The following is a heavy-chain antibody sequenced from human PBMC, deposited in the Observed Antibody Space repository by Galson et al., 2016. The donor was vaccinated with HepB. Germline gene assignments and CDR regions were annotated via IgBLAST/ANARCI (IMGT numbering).Heavy chain of an antibody. CDR3: ARAQESSSWPRIWGMDV. V-gene: IGHV3-33*01. Sequence: SLRLSCAASGFTFRNYGMHWVRQAPGKGLEWVANVWPDGTNKNYGDSVRGRFTISRDHSRSTLQLEMNNLRAEDTAVYYCARAQESSSWPRIWGMDVWGQGTTVIVSS. D-gene: IGHD2-15*01. CDR1: GFTFRNYG. J-gene: IGHJ6*02. CDR2: VWPDGTNK.